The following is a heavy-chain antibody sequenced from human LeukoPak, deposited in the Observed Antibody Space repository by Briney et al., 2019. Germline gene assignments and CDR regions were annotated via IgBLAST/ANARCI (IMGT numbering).Heavy chain of an antibody. D-gene: IGHD5-12*01. CDR1: GYTFTSYD. Sequence: ASVKASCRASGYTFTSYDIFWVRQATGQGLEWMGWMSPNSGSTGSAQKFQGRITMNRDASISTAYMELSSLRSDDAAVYFCARDRGTAYDAAGGYWGQGTLVTVSS. CDR2: MSPNSGST. J-gene: IGHJ4*02. CDR3: ARDRGTAYDAAGGY. V-gene: IGHV1-8*01.